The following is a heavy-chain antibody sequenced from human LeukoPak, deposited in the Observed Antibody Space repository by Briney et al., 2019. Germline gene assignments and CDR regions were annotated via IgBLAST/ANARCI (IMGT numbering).Heavy chain of an antibody. J-gene: IGHJ4*02. D-gene: IGHD3-10*01. CDR3: ARDNGPYGSGSYSFDY. V-gene: IGHV1-18*01. Sequence: ASVKGSCKASGYTFTSYGISWVRQAPGHGLLWLGCFSAYNGNTNYAQKLQGRVTMTTDTSTSTAYMELRSLRSDDTAVYYCARDNGPYGSGSYSFDYWDQGTLVTVSS. CDR1: GYTFTSYG. CDR2: FSAYNGNT.